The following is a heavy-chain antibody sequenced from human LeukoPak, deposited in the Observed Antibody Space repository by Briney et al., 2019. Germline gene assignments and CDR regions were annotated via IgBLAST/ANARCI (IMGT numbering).Heavy chain of an antibody. CDR2: MNPNSGNT. CDR3: ARSRGSAYYYYGMDV. D-gene: IGHD3-16*01. J-gene: IGHJ6*02. Sequence: ASVKVSCKASGYTFTSYDINWVRQATGQGLEWMGWMNPNSGNTGYAQKFQGSVTMTRNTSISTAYMELSSLRSEDTAVYYCARSRGSAYYYYGMDVWGQGTTVTVSS. CDR1: GYTFTSYD. V-gene: IGHV1-8*01.